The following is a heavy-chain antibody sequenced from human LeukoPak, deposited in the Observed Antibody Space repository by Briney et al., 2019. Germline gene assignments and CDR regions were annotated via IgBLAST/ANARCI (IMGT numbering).Heavy chain of an antibody. CDR2: ISSSGSTI. Sequence: GGSLRLSCAASGFTFSSYEMNWVRQAPGKGLEWLSYISSSGSTIYYADSVKGRFTISRDNAKNSLYLQMNSLRAEDTAVYYCAKDGLGGYNWFDPWGQGTLVTVSS. V-gene: IGHV3-48*03. J-gene: IGHJ5*02. CDR3: AKDGLGGYNWFDP. D-gene: IGHD3/OR15-3a*01. CDR1: GFTFSSYE.